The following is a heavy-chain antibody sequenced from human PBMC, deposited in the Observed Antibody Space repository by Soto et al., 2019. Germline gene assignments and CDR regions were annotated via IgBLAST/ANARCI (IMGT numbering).Heavy chain of an antibody. Sequence: PFLIMSLPWTVVGNASSTGYYHYHWIRQSPGKGLEWIGYIHHSGSILYNPSLKSRVTISVDTSKNQFSLHLTSVTAADTAVYFCAREDDGGDSLDVWGQGTTVTVSS. CDR3: AREDDGGDSLDV. CDR2: IHHSGSI. J-gene: IGHJ6*02. D-gene: IGHD2-21*02. CDR1: GNASSTGYYH. V-gene: IGHV4-30-4*08.